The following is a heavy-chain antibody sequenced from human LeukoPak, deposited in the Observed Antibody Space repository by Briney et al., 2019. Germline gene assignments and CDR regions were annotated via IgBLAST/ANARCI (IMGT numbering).Heavy chain of an antibody. CDR1: GFTFSSYE. CDR2: ISSSGSTT. J-gene: IGHJ4*02. V-gene: IGHV3-48*03. CDR3: ARGYSYGYGKMDY. Sequence: GGSLRLSCAASGFTFSSYEMNWVRQAPGKGLEWVSYISSSGSTTYYADSVKGRFTISRDNAKNSLYLQMNSLRAEDTAVYYCARGYSYGYGKMDYWGQGTLVTVSS. D-gene: IGHD5-18*01.